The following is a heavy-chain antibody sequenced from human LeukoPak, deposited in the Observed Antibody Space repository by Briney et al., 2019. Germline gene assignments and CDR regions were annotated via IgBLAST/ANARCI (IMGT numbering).Heavy chain of an antibody. CDR2: IIPIYDTA. Sequence: SVTVSCTASGGTFINYAISWVRQAPGQGLEWMGGIIPIYDTADYAHSFQGRLTITVDESTNTVYMELNSLKSDDTAVYYCTRGTKFRDIATPFDYWGQGTLVTVSS. D-gene: IGHD5-12*01. V-gene: IGHV1-69*13. CDR3: TRGTKFRDIATPFDY. CDR1: GGTFINYA. J-gene: IGHJ4*02.